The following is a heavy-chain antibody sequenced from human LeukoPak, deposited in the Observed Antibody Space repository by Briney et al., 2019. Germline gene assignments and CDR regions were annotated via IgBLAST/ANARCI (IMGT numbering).Heavy chain of an antibody. J-gene: IGHJ6*03. D-gene: IGHD4-23*01. Sequence: GGSLRLSCAASGFTFSSYAVSWVRQAPGKGLEWVSAISGSGGSTYYADSVKGRFTISRDNSKNTLYLQMNSLRAEDTAVYYCAKRFDYGGNSGYYYYYIDVWGKGTTVTVSS. CDR3: AKRFDYGGNSGYYYYYIDV. CDR1: GFTFSSYA. V-gene: IGHV3-23*01. CDR2: ISGSGGST.